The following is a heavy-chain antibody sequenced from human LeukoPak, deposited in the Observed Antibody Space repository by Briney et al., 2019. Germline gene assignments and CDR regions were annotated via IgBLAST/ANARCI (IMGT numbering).Heavy chain of an antibody. CDR1: GFTFSSYE. CDR3: ARDQGSSWYYYGMDV. V-gene: IGHV3-48*03. CDR2: ISSSGSSI. J-gene: IGHJ6*02. D-gene: IGHD6-13*01. Sequence: PGGSLRLSCAASGFTFSSYEMNWVRQAPGKGLEWVSCISSSGSSIYYADSVKGRFTISRDNAKNSLYLQMNSLRAEDTAVYYCARDQGSSWYYYGMDVWGQGTTVTVSS.